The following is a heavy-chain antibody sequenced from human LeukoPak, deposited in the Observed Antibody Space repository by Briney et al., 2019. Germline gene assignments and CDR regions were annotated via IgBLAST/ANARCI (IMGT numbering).Heavy chain of an antibody. CDR3: ARDSTYYYDSGSSGPHYFDN. D-gene: IGHD3-10*01. CDR2: ISSGGTYE. J-gene: IGHJ4*02. V-gene: IGHV3-30*01. Sequence: GKSLRLSCAASGFTFSNYAMHWVRQAPGKGLEWVSLISSGGTYEYYADSVKGRFTISRDNSKNALYLQLNSLRAEDTAVYYCARDSTYYYDSGSSGPHYFDNWGQGTLVTVSS. CDR1: GFTFSNYA.